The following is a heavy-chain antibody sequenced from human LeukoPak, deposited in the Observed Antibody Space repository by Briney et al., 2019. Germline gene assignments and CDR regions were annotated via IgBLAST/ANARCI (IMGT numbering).Heavy chain of an antibody. CDR3: ARNRRIAARGRSGNWFDP. J-gene: IGHJ5*02. D-gene: IGHD6-6*01. CDR2: MNPNSGNT. V-gene: IGHV1-8*03. Sequence: ASVTVSCKASGYTFTSYDINWVRQAPGQGLEWMGWMNPNSGNTGYAQKFQGRVTITRNTSISTAYMELSSLRSEDTAVYYCARNRRIAARGRSGNWFDPWGQGTLVTVSS. CDR1: GYTFTSYD.